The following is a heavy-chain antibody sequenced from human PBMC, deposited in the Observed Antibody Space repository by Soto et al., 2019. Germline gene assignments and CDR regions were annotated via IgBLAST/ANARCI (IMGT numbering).Heavy chain of an antibody. CDR3: AKDSAPSWFFDY. V-gene: IGHV3-7*01. CDR1: GFTFSSYW. CDR2: VKQDGSEK. Sequence: GGSLRLSCAASGFTFSSYWMSWVRQAPGKGLEWVANVKQDGSEKYYVDSVKGRFTISRDNAKNSLYLQMNSLRVEDTAVYYCAKDSAPSWFFDYWGQGTLVTVSS. D-gene: IGHD6-13*01. J-gene: IGHJ4*02.